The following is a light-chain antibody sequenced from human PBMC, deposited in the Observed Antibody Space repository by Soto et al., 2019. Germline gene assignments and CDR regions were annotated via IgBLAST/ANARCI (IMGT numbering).Light chain of an antibody. V-gene: IGLV2-14*01. CDR3: SSYTTRDNLV. Sequence: QSVLTQPASVSGSPGQSITISCAGTTSDVGGYNYVSWYQQYPGKAPKLIISEVINRPSGVSDRFSGSKSGYTASLTISGLQTEEEADYYCSSYTTRDNLVFGAGTKVTV. J-gene: IGLJ1*01. CDR1: TSDVGGYNY. CDR2: EVI.